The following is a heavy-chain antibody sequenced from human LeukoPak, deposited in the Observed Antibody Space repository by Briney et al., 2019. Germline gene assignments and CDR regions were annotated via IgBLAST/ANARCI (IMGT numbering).Heavy chain of an antibody. J-gene: IGHJ4*02. CDR2: ISSSSSYI. Sequence: PGGSLRLSCAASGFTFSSHSMNWARQAPGKGLEWDSSISSSSSYIYYADSVKGRCTISRDNAKNSLYLQMNSLRAEDTAVYYCAKTLYDTSGYYYAGFDYWGQGTLVTVSS. D-gene: IGHD3-22*01. V-gene: IGHV3-21*01. CDR3: AKTLYDTSGYYYAGFDY. CDR1: GFTFSSHS.